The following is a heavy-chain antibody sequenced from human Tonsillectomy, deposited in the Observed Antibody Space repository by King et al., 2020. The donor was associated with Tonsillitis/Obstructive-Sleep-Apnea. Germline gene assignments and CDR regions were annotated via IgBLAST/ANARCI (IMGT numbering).Heavy chain of an antibody. D-gene: IGHD3-16*01. CDR2: IYYSGST. CDR1: GGSISSSIYY. Sequence: QVQLVESGPGLVKTSETLSLTCTVSGGSISSSIYYWGWIRQPPGKGLEWIGSIYYSGSTYYNPSLKSRVTISVDTSKNQFSLKLSSVTAADTAVYYCARHNLGGGRNFDYWGQGTLVTVSS. V-gene: IGHV4-39*01. J-gene: IGHJ4*02. CDR3: ARHNLGGGRNFDY.